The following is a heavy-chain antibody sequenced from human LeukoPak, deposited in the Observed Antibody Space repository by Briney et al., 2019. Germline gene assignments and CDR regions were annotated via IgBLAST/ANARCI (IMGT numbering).Heavy chain of an antibody. J-gene: IGHJ3*02. CDR3: ARHRLARGRLTAFDI. CDR1: GGPISSSSYY. CDR2: IYYSGST. D-gene: IGHD3-10*01. Sequence: PSETLSLTCTVSGGPISSSSYYWGWIRQPPGKGLEWIGSIYYSGSTYYNPSLKSRVTISLDTSKNQFSLRLSSVTAADTAVYYCARHRLARGRLTAFDIWGQETMVTVSS. V-gene: IGHV4-39*01.